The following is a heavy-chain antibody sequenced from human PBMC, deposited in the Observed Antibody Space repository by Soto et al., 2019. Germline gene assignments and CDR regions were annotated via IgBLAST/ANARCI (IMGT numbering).Heavy chain of an antibody. J-gene: IGHJ4*02. CDR3: ARDLSRDYDSSGIPGY. CDR2: IWYDGSNK. Sequence: GGSLRLSCAASGFTFSSYGMHWVRQAPGKGLEWVAVIWYDGSNKYYADSVKGRFTISRDNSKNTLYLQMNSLRAEDTAVYYCARDLSRDYDSSGIPGYWGQGTLVTVSS. V-gene: IGHV3-33*01. CDR1: GFTFSSYG. D-gene: IGHD3-22*01.